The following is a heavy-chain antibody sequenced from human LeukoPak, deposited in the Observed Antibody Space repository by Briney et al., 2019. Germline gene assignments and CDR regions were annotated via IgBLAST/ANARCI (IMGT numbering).Heavy chain of an antibody. V-gene: IGHV3-74*01. CDR1: GFTFSTYW. CDR3: ARALGDI. J-gene: IGHJ4*02. CDR2: INGDGSST. Sequence: PGGSLRLSCAASGFTFSTYWMDWVRQAPGKGLVWVSRINGDGSSTSYGVSVEGRFTISTDNAKNTLYLQMNGLRVEDTAVYYCARALGDIRGRGTLVTVSS.